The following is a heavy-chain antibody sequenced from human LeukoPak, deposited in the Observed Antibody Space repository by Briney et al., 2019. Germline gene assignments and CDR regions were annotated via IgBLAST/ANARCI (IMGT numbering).Heavy chain of an antibody. J-gene: IGHJ4*02. CDR1: GCTFDDYA. V-gene: IGHV3-9*01. D-gene: IGHD2-2*01. CDR2: ISWNSGSI. CDR3: AKELGYCSSTSCYDYFDY. Sequence: PGGSLRLSCAASGCTFDDYAMHWVRQAPGKGLEWVSGISWNSGSIGYADSVKGRFTISRDNAKNSLYLQMNSLRAEDTALYYCAKELGYCSSTSCYDYFDYWGQGTLVTVSS.